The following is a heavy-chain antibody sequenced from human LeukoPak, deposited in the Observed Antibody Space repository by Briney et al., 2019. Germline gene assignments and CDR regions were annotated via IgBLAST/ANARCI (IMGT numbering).Heavy chain of an antibody. CDR3: ARAPSGFPPGPGDH. CDR1: GYSFTSYG. CDR2: ISTNDGHA. Sequence: ASVKVSCKASGYSFTSYGITWVRQAPGQGLEWMGWISTNDGHANYAQKLQGRVTLTTDTSTVTAYMELRSLRSDDTAVYYCARAPSGFPPGPGDHWGQGTLGNGS. V-gene: IGHV1-18*01. J-gene: IGHJ4*01. D-gene: IGHD1-14*01.